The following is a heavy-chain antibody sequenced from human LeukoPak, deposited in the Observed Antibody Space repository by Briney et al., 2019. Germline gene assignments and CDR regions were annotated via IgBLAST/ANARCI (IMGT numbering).Heavy chain of an antibody. CDR3: ARVGSRDYVWGSYRALYYFDY. CDR2: IYYSGST. CDR1: GGSISSGGYY. V-gene: IGHV4-31*03. D-gene: IGHD3-16*02. J-gene: IGHJ4*02. Sequence: SQTLSLTCTVSGGSISSGGYYWSWIRQHPGKGLEWIGYIYYSGSTYYNPSLKSRVTISVDTSKNQFSLKLSSVTAADTAVYYCARVGSRDYVWGSYRALYYFDYWGQGTLVTVSS.